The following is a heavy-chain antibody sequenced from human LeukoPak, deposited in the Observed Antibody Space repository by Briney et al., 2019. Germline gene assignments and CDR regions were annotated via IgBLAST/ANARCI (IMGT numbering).Heavy chain of an antibody. V-gene: IGHV4-59*12. D-gene: IGHD3-10*01. Sequence: SETLSLTCTVSGGSISSYYWSWIRQPPGKGLEWIGYIYHSGSTYYNPSLKSRITISVDTSKNQFSLKLSSVTAADTAVYYCAREHGFLYYYYGMDVWGQGTTVTVSS. CDR2: IYHSGST. J-gene: IGHJ6*02. CDR3: AREHGFLYYYYGMDV. CDR1: GGSISSYY.